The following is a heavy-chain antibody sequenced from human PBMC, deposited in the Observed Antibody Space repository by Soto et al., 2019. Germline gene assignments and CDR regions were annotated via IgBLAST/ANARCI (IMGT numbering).Heavy chain of an antibody. Sequence: QVQLVESGGGLVEPGVSLRLSCAASGFRFSDHYMTWIRQAPGKGLEWVSKISSGGTTTYYADSVKGRFTVSRDNAKNSLYLQMNSLRAEDTAVYYCAGDPYYYGSAFWCQGTLVTVSS. J-gene: IGHJ4*02. V-gene: IGHV3-11*01. CDR3: AGDPYYYGSAF. D-gene: IGHD3-10*01. CDR2: ISSGGTTT. CDR1: GFRFSDHY.